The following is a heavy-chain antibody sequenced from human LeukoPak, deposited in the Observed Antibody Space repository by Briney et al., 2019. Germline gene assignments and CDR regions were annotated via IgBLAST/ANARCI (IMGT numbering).Heavy chain of an antibody. V-gene: IGHV3-7*01. CDR3: ARPGYCSGTSCYYFDS. Sequence: GGSLRLSCAASGFTFSYYWMSWVRQAPGKGLELVANINQDGSGKYYVGSVKGRFTISRDNAKNSLYLQMNSLRAEDTAVYYCARPGYCSGTSCYYFDSWGQGTLLTVSS. D-gene: IGHD2-2*01. CDR2: INQDGSGK. J-gene: IGHJ4*02. CDR1: GFTFSYYW.